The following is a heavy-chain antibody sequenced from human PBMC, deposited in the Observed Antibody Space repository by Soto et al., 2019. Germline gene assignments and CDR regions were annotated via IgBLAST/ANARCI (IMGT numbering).Heavy chain of an antibody. CDR1: GFTFSDYY. CDR3: ARDLKDGSGSFDY. Sequence: GGSLRLSCAASGFTFSDYYMSWIRQAPGKGLEWVSYISSSSSYTNYADSVKGRFTISRDNAKNSLYLQMNSLRAEDTAVYYCARDLKDGSGSFDYWGQGTLVTVSS. D-gene: IGHD3-10*01. V-gene: IGHV3-11*06. J-gene: IGHJ4*02. CDR2: ISSSSSYT.